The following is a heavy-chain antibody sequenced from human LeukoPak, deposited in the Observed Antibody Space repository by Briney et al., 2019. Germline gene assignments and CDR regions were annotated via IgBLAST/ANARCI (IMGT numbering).Heavy chain of an antibody. CDR2: IYYSGST. V-gene: IGHV4-39*01. CDR1: GGSINSSSYY. Sequence: SETLSLTCTVSGGSINSSSYYLGWIRQPPGKGLEWIGSIYYSGSTYYNPSLKSRVTISVDTSKNQFSLKLTSVTAADTAVYYCARRYHFDSSGYTYWGQGTLVTVSS. J-gene: IGHJ4*02. CDR3: ARRYHFDSSGYTY. D-gene: IGHD3-22*01.